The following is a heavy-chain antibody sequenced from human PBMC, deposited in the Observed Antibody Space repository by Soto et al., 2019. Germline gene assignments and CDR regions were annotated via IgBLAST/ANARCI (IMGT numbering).Heavy chain of an antibody. CDR2: FDPEDAET. CDR3: ARDPRITMVRGVMGSTDHYGMDV. CDR1: GYTFTSYY. Sequence: GASVKVSCKASGYTFTSYYMHWVRQAPGKGLEWMGGFDPEDAETLYAQKFQGRLTMSEDTSIETAYMELSGLTSEDTAVYYCARDPRITMVRGVMGSTDHYGMDVWGQGTTVTVSS. J-gene: IGHJ6*02. D-gene: IGHD3-10*01. V-gene: IGHV1-24*01.